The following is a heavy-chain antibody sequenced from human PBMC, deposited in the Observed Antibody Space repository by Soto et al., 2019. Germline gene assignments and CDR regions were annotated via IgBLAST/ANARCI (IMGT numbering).Heavy chain of an antibody. CDR3: AKDSYSSSFYYFDY. V-gene: IGHV3-43*01. D-gene: IGHD6-13*01. CDR1: GFTFDDYT. CDR2: ISRDGGST. J-gene: IGHJ4*02. Sequence: PGGSLRLSCAASGFTFDDYTMHWVRQAPGKGLEWVSLISRDGGSTYYADSVKGRFTISRDNSKNSLYLQMNSLRTEDTALYYCAKDSYSSSFYYFDYWGQGTLVTVSS.